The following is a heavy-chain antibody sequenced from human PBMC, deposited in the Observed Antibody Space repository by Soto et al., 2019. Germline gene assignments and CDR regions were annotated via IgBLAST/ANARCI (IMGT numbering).Heavy chain of an antibody. CDR3: ARDRTGTPKFDY. D-gene: IGHD1-1*01. J-gene: IGHJ4*02. CDR1: GYTFTSYA. CDR2: INAGNGNT. V-gene: IGHV1-3*01. Sequence: ASVKVSCKTSGYTFTSYAMHWVRQAPGQRLEWMGWINAGNGNTKYSQKFQGRVTITRDTSASTAYMELSSLRSEDTAVYYCARDRTGTPKFDYWGQGTLVTVSS.